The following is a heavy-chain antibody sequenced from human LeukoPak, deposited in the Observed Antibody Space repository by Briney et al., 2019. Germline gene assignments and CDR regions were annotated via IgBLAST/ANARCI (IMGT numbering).Heavy chain of an antibody. CDR1: GGTFSSYA. CDR3: ARGRWLVDFARNYYYYYYMDV. J-gene: IGHJ6*03. Sequence: SVKVSCKASGGTFSSYAISWVRQAPGQGLEWMGRIIPIFGTANYAQKFQGRVTITTDESTSTAYMELSSLRSEDTAVYYCARGRWLVDFARNYYYYYYMDVWGKGTTVTVSS. CDR2: IIPIFGTA. V-gene: IGHV1-69*05. D-gene: IGHD6-19*01.